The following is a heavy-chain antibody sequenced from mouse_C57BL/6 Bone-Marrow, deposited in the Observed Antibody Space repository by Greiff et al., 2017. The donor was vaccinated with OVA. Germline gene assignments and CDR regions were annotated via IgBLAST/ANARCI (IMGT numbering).Heavy chain of an antibody. Sequence: VQLQQPGAELVKPGASVKMSCKASGYTFTSYWITWVKQRPGQGLEWLGDIYPGSGSTNYNEKFQSKATLTVDPSSSPAYMPLSSLTSEDSAVYSCAREVYYYGSSHRCFDFWGTGTTVTVSS. CDR3: AREVYYYGSSHRCFDF. J-gene: IGHJ1*03. CDR1: GYTFTSYW. D-gene: IGHD1-1*01. CDR2: IYPGSGST. V-gene: IGHV1-55*01.